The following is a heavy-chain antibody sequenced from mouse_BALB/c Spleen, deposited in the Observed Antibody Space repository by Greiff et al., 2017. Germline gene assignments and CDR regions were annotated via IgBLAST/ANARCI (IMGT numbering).Heavy chain of an antibody. CDR1: GFAFSSSW. CDR2: IYPGDGNT. V-gene: IGHV1-82*01. D-gene: IGHD2-3*01. Sequence: QVQLQQSGPELVKPGASVTISCKASGFAFSSSWMNWVKQRPGQGLEWIGRIYPGDGNTNYNGKFKGKATLTADTSSSTAYLQLSSLTSVDSAVYFCARGGYYVYYYAMDYWGQGTSVTVSS. CDR3: ARGGYYVYYYAMDY. J-gene: IGHJ4*01.